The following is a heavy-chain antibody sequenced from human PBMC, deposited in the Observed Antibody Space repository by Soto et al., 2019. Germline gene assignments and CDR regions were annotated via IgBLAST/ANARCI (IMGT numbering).Heavy chain of an antibody. J-gene: IGHJ4*02. CDR2: ISDYNGKT. CDR3: ARYRSGARLPIDY. Sequence: QVQLVQSGAEVKKPGASVKVSCKASGYTFTSYGISWVRQAPGQGIEWMGWISDYNGKTNYAQKLQGRATMPPDTSPRPAYLALRSLTSDDTAVYYCARYRSGARLPIDYWGQGTLVTVSS. V-gene: IGHV1-18*01. CDR1: GYTFTSYG. D-gene: IGHD6-19*01.